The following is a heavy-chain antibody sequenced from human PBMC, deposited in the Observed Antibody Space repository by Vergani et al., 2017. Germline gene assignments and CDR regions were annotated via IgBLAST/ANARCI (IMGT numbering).Heavy chain of an antibody. V-gene: IGHV4-34*01. Sequence: QVQLQQWGAGLLKPSETLSLTCAVYGGSFSGYYWSWIRQPPGKGLEWIGEINHSGSTNYNPSLKSRVTISVDTSKNQFSLKLSSVTAADTAVYYCALRGLVSPDYYYMDVWGKGTTVTVSS. D-gene: IGHD3/OR15-3a*01. CDR3: ALRGLVSPDYYYMDV. CDR1: GGSFSGYY. CDR2: INHSGST. J-gene: IGHJ6*03.